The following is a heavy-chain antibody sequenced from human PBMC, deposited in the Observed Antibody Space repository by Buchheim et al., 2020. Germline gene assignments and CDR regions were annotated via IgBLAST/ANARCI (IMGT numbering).Heavy chain of an antibody. CDR1: GGSISSYY. J-gene: IGHJ4*02. CDR2: FYYSWST. D-gene: IGHD6-19*01. V-gene: IGHV4-59*01. CDR3: ARQGYSSGWYVY. Sequence: QVQLQESGPGLVKPSGTLSLTCTFSGGSISSYYWSWIRQPPGKGLEWIGYFYYSWSTNYNPPLKSRVTISVDTSKNQFSPKLSSVTAADTAVYYCARQGYSSGWYVYWGQGTL.